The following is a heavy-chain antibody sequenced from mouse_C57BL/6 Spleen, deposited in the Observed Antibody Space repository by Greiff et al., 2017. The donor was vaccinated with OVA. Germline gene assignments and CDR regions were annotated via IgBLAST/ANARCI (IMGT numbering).Heavy chain of an antibody. V-gene: IGHV3-8*01. CDR1: GYSITSDY. Sequence: EVQLQQSGPGLAKPSQTLSLTCSVTGYSITSDYWHWIRKFPGNKLEYMGYISYSGSTYYNPSLKSRISITRDTSKNQYYLQLNSVTTEDTATYYCARMSSRWYFDVWGTGTTVTVSS. CDR2: ISYSGST. J-gene: IGHJ1*03. CDR3: ARMSSRWYFDV. D-gene: IGHD1-1*01.